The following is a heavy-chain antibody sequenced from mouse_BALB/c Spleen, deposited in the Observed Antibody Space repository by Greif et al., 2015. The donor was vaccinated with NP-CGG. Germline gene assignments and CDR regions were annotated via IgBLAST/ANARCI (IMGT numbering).Heavy chain of an antibody. J-gene: IGHJ1*01. CDR1: GFTFSDFY. CDR3: ARDYYGSSYWYFDV. Sequence: EVKLVESGGGLVQPGGSLRLSCATSGFTFSDFYMEWVRQPPGKRLEWIAASRNKANDYTTEYSASVKGRFIVSRDTSQSILYLQMNALRAEDTAIYYCARDYYGSSYWYFDVWGAGTTVTVFS. CDR2: SRNKANDYTT. D-gene: IGHD1-1*01. V-gene: IGHV7-1*02.